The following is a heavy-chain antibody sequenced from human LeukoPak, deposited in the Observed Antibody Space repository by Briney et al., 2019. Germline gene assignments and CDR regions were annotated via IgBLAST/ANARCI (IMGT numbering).Heavy chain of an antibody. J-gene: IGHJ4*02. Sequence: SGGSLRLSCAASGFTFSSHWMSWVRQAPGKGLEWGANIKQDGSEKYYVDSVKGRFTISRVNAKNSLYLQMSSLRAEDTAVYYCAREAYCGGDCYSFAGGYWGQGTLVTVSS. CDR1: GFTFSSHW. V-gene: IGHV3-7*03. CDR2: IKQDGSEK. D-gene: IGHD2-21*02. CDR3: AREAYCGGDCYSFAGGY.